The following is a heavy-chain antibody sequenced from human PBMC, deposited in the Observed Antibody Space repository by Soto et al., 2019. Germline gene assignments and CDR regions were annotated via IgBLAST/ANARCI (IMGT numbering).Heavy chain of an antibody. J-gene: IGHJ5*02. D-gene: IGHD3-10*01. CDR3: AVDNYGSGSYLFDP. CDR1: GGTFSSYT. CDR2: IIPILGIA. V-gene: IGHV1-69*02. Sequence: SVKSCKASGGTFSSYTISWVRQAPGQGLEWMGRIIPILGIANYAQKFQGRVTITADKSTSTAYMELSSLRSEDTAVYYCAVDNYGSGSYLFDPWGQGTLVTVSS.